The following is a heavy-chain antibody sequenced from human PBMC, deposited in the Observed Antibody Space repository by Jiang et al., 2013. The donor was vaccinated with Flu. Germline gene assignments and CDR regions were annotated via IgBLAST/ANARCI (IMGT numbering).Heavy chain of an antibody. D-gene: IGHD1-26*01. V-gene: IGHV4-39*01. Sequence: SGSGLVKPSETLSLTCTVSGGSISNIYYYWGWIRQPPGKGLEWIGTIYYSGSPFYNPSLKSPVTISVDTSKNQFSLKLSSVTAADTAVYYCARHPKVGGEYYFDYWGQGTLVTVSS. CDR2: IYYSGSP. CDR3: ARHPKVGGEYYFDY. CDR1: GGSISNIYYY. J-gene: IGHJ4*02.